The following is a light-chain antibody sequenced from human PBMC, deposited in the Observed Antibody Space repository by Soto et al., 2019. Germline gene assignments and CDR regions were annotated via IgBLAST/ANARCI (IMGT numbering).Light chain of an antibody. CDR2: AAS. CDR3: QQTYSTPRGA. CDR1: ESIRNN. V-gene: IGKV1-39*01. J-gene: IGKJ1*01. Sequence: DIQMTQSPSSLSASVGDRVTITCRASESIRNNLNWYQQKPGKAPKLLIYAASTLQSGVPSRFSGGGSWTEFTLTIGSLQPEDFTTYYCQQTYSTPRGAFGQGTKVEF.